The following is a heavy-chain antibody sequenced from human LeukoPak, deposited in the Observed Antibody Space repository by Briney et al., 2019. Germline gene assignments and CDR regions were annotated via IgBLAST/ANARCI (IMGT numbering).Heavy chain of an antibody. CDR2: IYYSGST. CDR1: GGSISSYY. Sequence: PSETLSLTCTASGGSISSYYWSWIRQPPGKGLEWIGYIYYSGSTNYNPSLKSRVTISVDTSKNQFSLKLSSVAAADTAVYYCARGGGYDSSGYYVFDYWGQGTLVTVSS. J-gene: IGHJ4*02. D-gene: IGHD3-22*01. CDR3: ARGGGYDSSGYYVFDY. V-gene: IGHV4-59*08.